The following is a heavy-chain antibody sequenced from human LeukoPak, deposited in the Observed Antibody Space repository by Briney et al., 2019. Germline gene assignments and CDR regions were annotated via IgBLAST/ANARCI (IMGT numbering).Heavy chain of an antibody. CDR2: IYHSGST. Sequence: PSETLSLTCTVSGYSISSGYYWGWIRQPPGKGLEWTGSIYHSGSTYYNPSLKSRVTISVDTSKNQFSLKLNSVTAADTAVYYCARMGPIFGVVIDNWFDPWGQGTLVTVSS. J-gene: IGHJ5*02. V-gene: IGHV4-38-2*02. D-gene: IGHD3-3*01. CDR3: ARMGPIFGVVIDNWFDP. CDR1: GYSISSGYY.